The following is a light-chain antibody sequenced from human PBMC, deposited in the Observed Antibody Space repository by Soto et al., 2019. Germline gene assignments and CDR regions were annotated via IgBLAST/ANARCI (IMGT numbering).Light chain of an antibody. CDR3: SSYTSSSTLV. CDR1: SSDVGGYNY. Sequence: QSALTQPASVSGSPGQSITISCTGTSSDVGGYNYVSWYQQHPGKAPKLMIYAVNNWPSGVSNRFSGSKSGNTASLTISGLQAEDESDYYCSSYTSSSTLVFGGGTKLTVL. V-gene: IGLV2-14*01. J-gene: IGLJ2*01. CDR2: AVN.